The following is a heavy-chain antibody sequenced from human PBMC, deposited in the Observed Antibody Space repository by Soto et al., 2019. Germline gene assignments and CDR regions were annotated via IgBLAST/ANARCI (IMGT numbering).Heavy chain of an antibody. CDR1: GGSISTVGHY. D-gene: IGHD1-1*01. J-gene: IGHJ4*02. CDR3: ARATGTLRSRNCDY. V-gene: IGHV4-31*03. Sequence: SETLSLTCTVSGGSISTVGHYWTWIRQPPGKGLEWIGSIYHTGSTYYSKSLRSRLTMSVDTSKSQFSLRLSSVTAADTAVYYCARATGTLRSRNCDYWGQGSLVTVSS. CDR2: IYHTGST.